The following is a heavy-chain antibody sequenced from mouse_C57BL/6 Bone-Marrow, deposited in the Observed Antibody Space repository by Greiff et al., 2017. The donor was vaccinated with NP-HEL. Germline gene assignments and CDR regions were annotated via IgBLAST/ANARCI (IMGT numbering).Heavy chain of an antibody. J-gene: IGHJ2*01. CDR1: GFNIKDDY. Sequence: EVQLQESGAELVRPGASVKLSCTASGFNIKDDYMHWVKQRPEQGLEWIGWIDPENGDTEYASQFQGKATITADTSSNTAYLQLSSLTSEDTAVYYCTTYYGSSSVDYWGQGTTLTVSS. CDR3: TTYYGSSSVDY. V-gene: IGHV14-4*01. D-gene: IGHD1-1*01. CDR2: IDPENGDT.